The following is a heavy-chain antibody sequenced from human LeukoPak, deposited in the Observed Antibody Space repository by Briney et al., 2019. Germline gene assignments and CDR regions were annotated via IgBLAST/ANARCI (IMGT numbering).Heavy chain of an antibody. Sequence: PTGGSLRLSCAASGFTFSSYEMNWVRQAPGKGLEWVSYISSSGSTIYYADSVKGRFTISRDNAKNTLYLQMNSLRAEDTAVYYCAKGKPYYDILTGSPALQHWGQGTLVTVSS. CDR2: ISSSGSTI. V-gene: IGHV3-48*03. D-gene: IGHD3-9*01. CDR3: AKGKPYYDILTGSPALQH. J-gene: IGHJ1*01. CDR1: GFTFSSYE.